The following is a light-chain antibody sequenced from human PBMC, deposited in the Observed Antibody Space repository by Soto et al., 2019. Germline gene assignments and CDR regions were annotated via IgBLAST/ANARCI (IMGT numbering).Light chain of an antibody. J-gene: IGKJ1*01. CDR1: QSVSSY. CDR3: QQYNNWPWT. CDR2: DAS. V-gene: IGKV3-15*01. Sequence: EIVLTQSPATLSLSPGERATLSCRASQSVSSYLAWYQRKPGQTPRLLIYDASTRATGMQGRFSGSGSGTEFTLTISSLQSEDFAVYYCQQYNNWPWTFGQGTKVDIK.